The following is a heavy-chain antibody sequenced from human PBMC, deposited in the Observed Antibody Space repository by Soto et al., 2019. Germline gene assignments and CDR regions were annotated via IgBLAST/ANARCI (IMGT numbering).Heavy chain of an antibody. CDR3: AGKNPPSVAGTGYYYYGMDV. CDR1: GYTFTSYG. J-gene: IGHJ6*02. Sequence: ASVKVSCKASGYTFTSYGISWVRQAPGQGLEWMGWISAYNGNTNYAQKLQGRVTMTTDTSTSTAYMELSSLRSEDTAVYYCAGKNPPSVAGTGYYYYGMDVWGQGTTVTSP. D-gene: IGHD6-19*01. CDR2: ISAYNGNT. V-gene: IGHV1-18*01.